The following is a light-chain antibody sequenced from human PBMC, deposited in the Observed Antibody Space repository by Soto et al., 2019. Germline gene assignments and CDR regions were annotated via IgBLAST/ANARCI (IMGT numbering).Light chain of an antibody. CDR3: QQYNSYPRT. CDR1: QDIGSS. CDR2: AAS. Sequence: DIQMTQSPSSLSVSVGDRVTITCWASQDIGSSLGWFQQKPGKAPKSLIYAASTLQVGVPSRFSSSGSGTDFILTISSLQPEDFATYYCQQYNSYPRTFGQGTKVEIK. V-gene: IGKV1-16*01. J-gene: IGKJ1*01.